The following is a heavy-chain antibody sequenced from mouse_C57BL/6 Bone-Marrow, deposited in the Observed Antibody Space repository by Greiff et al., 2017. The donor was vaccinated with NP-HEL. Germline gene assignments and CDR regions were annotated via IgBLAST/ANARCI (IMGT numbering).Heavy chain of an antibody. CDR2: ISGGGGNT. D-gene: IGHD1-1*01. Sequence: EVQVVESGGGLVKPGGSLKLSCAASGFTFSSYTMSWVRQTPETRLEWVATISGGGGNTYYPDSVKGRFTISRDNAKNTLYLQMSSLRSEDTALYYCARITTVVATGFDYWGQGTTLTVSS. V-gene: IGHV5-9*01. CDR1: GFTFSSYT. J-gene: IGHJ2*01. CDR3: ARITTVVATGFDY.